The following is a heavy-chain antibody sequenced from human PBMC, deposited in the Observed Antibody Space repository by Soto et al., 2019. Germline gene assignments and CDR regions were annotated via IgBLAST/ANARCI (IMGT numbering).Heavy chain of an antibody. Sequence: EVQLVESGGGLVRPGGSLRLSCTVSGFSLRSFYMSWVRQAPGKGLEWVANIKEDGTEQHYVASVEGRFTISRDNPKNTLYLQMNSLRVEDTAVYYCARDRKASSYGCSKVLDYWGQGALVTVSA. CDR2: IKEDGTEQ. CDR3: ARDRKASSYGCSKVLDY. CDR1: GFSLRSFY. V-gene: IGHV3-7*03. J-gene: IGHJ4*02. D-gene: IGHD5-18*01.